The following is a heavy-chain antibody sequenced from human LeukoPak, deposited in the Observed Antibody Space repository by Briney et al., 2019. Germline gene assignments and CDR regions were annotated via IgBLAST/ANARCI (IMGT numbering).Heavy chain of an antibody. CDR1: GSTFTSYG. J-gene: IGHJ4*02. CDR2: ISSNSDNT. V-gene: IGHV1-18*01. CDR3: ARDWGSIKVITDY. Sequence: ASVKVSCTATGSTFTSYGIRRVREAPGQGLEWMGWISSNSDNTNYAQKLQGRVTMTTDTSTSTAYMELRSLRSDDTAVYYCARDWGSIKVITDYWGQGTLVTVSS. D-gene: IGHD3-16*01.